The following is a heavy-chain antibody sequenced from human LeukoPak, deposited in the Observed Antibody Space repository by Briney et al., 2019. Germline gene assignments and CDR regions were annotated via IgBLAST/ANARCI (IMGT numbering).Heavy chain of an antibody. V-gene: IGHV4-39*02. CDR2: IHYSGST. CDR3: ARPSEEYSYYYGMDV. J-gene: IGHJ6*02. CDR1: GGSIGSTHYS. Sequence: SQTLSLTCTVSGGSIGSTHYSWGWIRQPPGKGLEGIGSIHYSGSTYYNPSLKSRVTISVDTSTNHFSLRLSSVIAADTAVYYCARPSEEYSYYYGMDVWGQGTTVTVSS.